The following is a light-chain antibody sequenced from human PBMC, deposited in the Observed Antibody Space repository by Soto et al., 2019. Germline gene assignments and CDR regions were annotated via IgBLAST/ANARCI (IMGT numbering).Light chain of an antibody. Sequence: DIQMTQSPSTLSASVGDRVTITCRASQSISSRLAWYQHKPGKAPKLLIYDASSLESGVPSRFSGSGSGTEFTLTISSLQPEDFATYYCQHWSFGQGTKVDIK. CDR1: QSISSR. V-gene: IGKV1-5*01. CDR2: DAS. J-gene: IGKJ1*01. CDR3: QHWS.